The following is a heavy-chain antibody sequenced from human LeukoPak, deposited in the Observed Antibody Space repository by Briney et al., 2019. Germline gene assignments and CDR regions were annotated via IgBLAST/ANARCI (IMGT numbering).Heavy chain of an antibody. Sequence: SETLSLTCTVSGGSGSTTSYFWAWIRQPPGKGLEWIGSISYSGASYYNSSLKSRVTISVNMSKNQFSLKLISVTAADTAVYYCARLYRKTYKWNDQPDYWGQGTLVTVSS. CDR1: GGSGSTTSYF. J-gene: IGHJ4*02. CDR3: ARLYRKTYKWNDQPDY. CDR2: ISYSGAS. V-gene: IGHV4-39*07. D-gene: IGHD1-20*01.